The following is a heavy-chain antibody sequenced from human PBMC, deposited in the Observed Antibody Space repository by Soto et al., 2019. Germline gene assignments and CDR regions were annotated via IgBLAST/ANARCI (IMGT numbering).Heavy chain of an antibody. CDR3: ARDVALHCSSTSCYTYYYGMDV. CDR1: GYTFTSYG. Sequence: QVQLVQSGAEVKKPGASVKVSCKASGYTFTSYGISWVRQAPGQGLEWMGWISAYNGNTNYAQKLQGRVTMTTDTSTSTAYMELRSLRSDDTAVYYCARDVALHCSSTSCYTYYYGMDVWGQGTTVTVSS. CDR2: ISAYNGNT. V-gene: IGHV1-18*01. J-gene: IGHJ6*02. D-gene: IGHD2-2*02.